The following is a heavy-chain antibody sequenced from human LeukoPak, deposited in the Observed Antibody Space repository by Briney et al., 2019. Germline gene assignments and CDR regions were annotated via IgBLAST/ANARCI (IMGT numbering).Heavy chain of an antibody. V-gene: IGHV3-49*04. CDR3: TRSGESPATQIVGAIYIFDY. Sequence: GGSLRLSCTASGFTFGDYAMSWVRQAPGKGLECVGFIRSKAYGGTTEYAASVKGRFTISRDDSKSIAYLQMNSLKTEDTAVYYCTRSGESPATQIVGAIYIFDYWGQGTLVTVSS. CDR2: IRSKAYGGTT. D-gene: IGHD1-26*01. J-gene: IGHJ4*02. CDR1: GFTFGDYA.